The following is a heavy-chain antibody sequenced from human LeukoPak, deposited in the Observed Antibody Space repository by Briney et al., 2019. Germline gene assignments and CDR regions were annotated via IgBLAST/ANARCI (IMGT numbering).Heavy chain of an antibody. J-gene: IGHJ4*02. D-gene: IGHD5-24*01. CDR2: IGYDGSNK. CDR3: AKDGYNYYVDY. V-gene: IGHV3-30*02. CDR1: GFTFSSYG. Sequence: GGSLSLSCVASGFTFSSYGIHWVRQAPGKGLEWVAFIGYDGSNKYYRDSVKGRFTISRDNSKNTLYLQMNSLRAEDTAVYYCAKDGYNYYVDYWGQGTLVTVSS.